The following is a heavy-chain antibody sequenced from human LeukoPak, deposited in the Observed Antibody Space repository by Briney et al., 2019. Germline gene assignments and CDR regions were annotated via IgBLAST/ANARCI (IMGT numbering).Heavy chain of an antibody. CDR1: GFRFSSYA. Sequence: PGGSLRLSCAASGFRFSSYAMSWVRQAPGKGLEWVSAISGSGGSTYYADSVKGRFTISRDNSKNTLYLQMNSLRAEDTAVYYCAKDQAYCSSTSCYRFDYWGQGTLVTVSS. D-gene: IGHD2-2*01. CDR2: ISGSGGST. V-gene: IGHV3-23*01. J-gene: IGHJ4*02. CDR3: AKDQAYCSSTSCYRFDY.